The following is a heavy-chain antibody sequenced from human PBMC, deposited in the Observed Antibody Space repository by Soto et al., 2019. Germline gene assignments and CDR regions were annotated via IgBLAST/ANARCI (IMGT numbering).Heavy chain of an antibody. J-gene: IGHJ6*02. CDR3: ARGAVAVYYYYGMDV. Sequence: SLRLSCAASGFTFSSYGMHWVRQAPGKGLEWVAVIWYDGSNKYYADSVKGRFTISRDNSKNTLYLQMNSLRAEDTAVYYCARGAVAVYYYYGMDVWGQGTTVTVSS. V-gene: IGHV3-33*01. CDR1: GFTFSSYG. CDR2: IWYDGSNK. D-gene: IGHD6-19*01.